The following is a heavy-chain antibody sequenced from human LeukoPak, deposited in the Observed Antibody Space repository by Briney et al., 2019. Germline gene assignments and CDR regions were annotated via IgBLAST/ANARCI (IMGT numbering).Heavy chain of an antibody. D-gene: IGHD3-22*01. Sequence: GGSLRLSCAASGFTFTNYGVSWVRQAPGKGLEWVSVISGSGGNRNYGDAVKGRFTISRDNSNNNTMYLQMNSLRAEDTAVYYCARVRLNYDSRGLKYYFDYWGRGTLVTVSS. J-gene: IGHJ4*02. CDR3: ARVRLNYDSRGLKYYFDY. CDR2: ISGSGGNR. V-gene: IGHV3-23*01. CDR1: GFTFTNYG.